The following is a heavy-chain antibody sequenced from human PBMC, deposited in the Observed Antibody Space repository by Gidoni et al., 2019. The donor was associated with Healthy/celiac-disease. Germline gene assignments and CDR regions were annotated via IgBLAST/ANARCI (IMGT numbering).Heavy chain of an antibody. CDR2: IYYSGST. CDR1: GGSISRYY. Sequence: QVQLQESGPGLVKPSETLSLTCTVSGGSISRYYWSWIRQPPGKGLEWIGYIYYSGSTNHTPSLKSRVTISVDTSKNQFSLRLSSVTAADTAVYYCARQAGYYYDSSGYLDYWGQGTLVTVSS. J-gene: IGHJ4*02. CDR3: ARQAGYYYDSSGYLDY. D-gene: IGHD3-22*01. V-gene: IGHV4-59*08.